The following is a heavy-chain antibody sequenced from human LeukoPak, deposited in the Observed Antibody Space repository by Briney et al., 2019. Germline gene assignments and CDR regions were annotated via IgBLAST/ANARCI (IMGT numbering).Heavy chain of an antibody. CDR3: AKEEEEIYYGSGSSLDY. CDR2: IWYDGSNK. D-gene: IGHD3-10*01. V-gene: IGHV3-33*06. Sequence: GGSLRLSCAASGFTFSSYGMHWVRQSPGKGLEWVAVIWYDGSNKHYADSVKGRLTISRDNSKNTLYLQMNSLRAEDTAVYYCAKEEEEIYYGSGSSLDYWGQGTPVTVSS. J-gene: IGHJ4*02. CDR1: GFTFSSYG.